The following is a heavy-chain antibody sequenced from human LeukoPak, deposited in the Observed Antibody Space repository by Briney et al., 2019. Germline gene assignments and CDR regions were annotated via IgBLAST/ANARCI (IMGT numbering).Heavy chain of an antibody. Sequence: SSETLSLTCAVYGGSFSGYYWSWIRQPPGKGLEWIGEINHSGSTNYNPSLKSRVTISVDTSKNQFSLKLSSVTAAYTAVYYCARGRRRYCSGGSCYGGWFDPWGQGTLVTVSS. CDR2: INHSGST. V-gene: IGHV4-34*01. D-gene: IGHD2-15*01. J-gene: IGHJ5*02. CDR3: ARGRRRYCSGGSCYGGWFDP. CDR1: GGSFSGYY.